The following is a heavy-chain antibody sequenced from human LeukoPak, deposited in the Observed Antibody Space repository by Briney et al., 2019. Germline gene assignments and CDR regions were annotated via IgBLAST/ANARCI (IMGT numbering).Heavy chain of an antibody. V-gene: IGHV3-9*01. CDR2: ISWNSGSI. Sequence: SGGSLRLSCAASGFTFDDYGMHWVRQAPGKGLEWVSGISWNSGSIGYADSVKGRFTISRDNAKNSLYLQMNSLRAEDTALYYCAKAEYYYDSSGYYNAHKYYFDYWGQGTLVTVSS. CDR1: GFTFDDYG. CDR3: AKAEYYYDSSGYYNAHKYYFDY. D-gene: IGHD3-22*01. J-gene: IGHJ4*02.